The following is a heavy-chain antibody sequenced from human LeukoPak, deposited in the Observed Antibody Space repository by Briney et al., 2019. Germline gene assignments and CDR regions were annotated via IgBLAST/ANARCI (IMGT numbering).Heavy chain of an antibody. J-gene: IGHJ4*02. CDR2: IYSGGST. V-gene: IGHV3-53*01. CDR3: ARDHPHGSTSGY. D-gene: IGHD2-2*01. CDR1: GFTVSSNY. Sequence: PGGSLRLSCAASGFTVSSNYMSWVRQAPGKGLEWVSVIYSGGSTYYADSVKGRFTISRDNSKNTLYLQVNSLRAEDTAVYYCARDHPHGSTSGYWGQGTLVTVSS.